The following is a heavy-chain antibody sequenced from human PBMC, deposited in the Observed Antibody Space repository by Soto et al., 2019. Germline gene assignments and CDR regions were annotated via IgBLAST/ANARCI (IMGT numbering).Heavy chain of an antibody. D-gene: IGHD2-8*02. CDR3: ARDVGARDTGGLFDS. V-gene: IGHV4-30-4*01. J-gene: IGHJ4*02. Sequence: ASETVSLTCRVSGGSLTSGDFYWNWIRQTPGKGLEWIGYIHYSGSTSYNPSVVSRASISVDMSQNQFSLRLNSLTAADTAVYFCARDVGARDTGGLFDSPGQGVFVSLSS. CDR1: GGSLTSGDFY. CDR2: IHYSGST.